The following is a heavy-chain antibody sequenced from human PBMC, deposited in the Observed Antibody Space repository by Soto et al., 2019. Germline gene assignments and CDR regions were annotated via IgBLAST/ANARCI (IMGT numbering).Heavy chain of an antibody. CDR1: GFTFSSYG. V-gene: IGHV3-33*01. Sequence: QVQLVESGGGVVQPGRSLRLSCSASGFTFSSYGMHWVRQAPGKGLEWVAVIWYDGSNKYYADSVKGRFTSSRDNSKNTLYLQMNSLRAEDTAVYYCARDPWIAAGEVYGMDVWGQGTTVTVSS. CDR3: ARDPWIAAGEVYGMDV. J-gene: IGHJ6*02. D-gene: IGHD6-13*01. CDR2: IWYDGSNK.